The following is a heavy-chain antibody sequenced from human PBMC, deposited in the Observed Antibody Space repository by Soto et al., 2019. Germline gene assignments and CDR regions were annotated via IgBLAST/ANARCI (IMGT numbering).Heavy chain of an antibody. V-gene: IGHV1-69*08. J-gene: IGHJ4*02. Sequence: SVKVSCKASGGTFSSYTISWVRQAPGQGLEWMGWINPIRGSTNYAQKFQGRVTMTGDTSTSTAYMELSRLRSDDTAVYYCARGKDPLLPLDYWGQGTLVTVSS. CDR2: INPIRGST. CDR1: GGTFSSYT. CDR3: ARGKDPLLPLDY.